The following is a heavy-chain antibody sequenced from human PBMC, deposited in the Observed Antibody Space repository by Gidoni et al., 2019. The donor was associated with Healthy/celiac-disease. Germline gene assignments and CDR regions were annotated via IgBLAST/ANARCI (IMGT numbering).Heavy chain of an antibody. J-gene: IGHJ4*02. D-gene: IGHD4-17*01. Sequence: EVQLVESGGGLVQPGGSLKLSCAASGFTFSGSTMPWVRQASGKGLEWIGLIRSKANTYATAYAASVKGRFTISRDDSKNTAYLEMNSLKTEDTAVYYCARHTHDYGDYVSDYWGQGTLVTVSS. CDR2: IRSKANTYAT. CDR1: GFTFSGST. V-gene: IGHV3-73*01. CDR3: ARHTHDYGDYVSDY.